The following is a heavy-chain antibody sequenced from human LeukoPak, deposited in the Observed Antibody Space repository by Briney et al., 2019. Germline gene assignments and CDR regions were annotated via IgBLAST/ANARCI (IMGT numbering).Heavy chain of an antibody. J-gene: IGHJ4*02. V-gene: IGHV3-53*04. D-gene: IGHD5-24*01. Sequence: GGSQRLSCAASGLTISSNYMSWVRQAPGKGLEWVSVIYSGGSTYYADSVKGRFTISRHNSKNTLYFQMNSLRAEDTAVYYCARWDGYSPDYWGQGTLVTVSS. CDR2: IYSGGST. CDR3: ARWDGYSPDY. CDR1: GLTISSNY.